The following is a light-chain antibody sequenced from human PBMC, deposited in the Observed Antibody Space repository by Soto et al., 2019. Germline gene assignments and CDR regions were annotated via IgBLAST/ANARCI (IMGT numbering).Light chain of an antibody. CDR3: YSAADNNLGV. V-gene: IGLV3-27*01. Sequence: SYELTQPSSVSVSRGQTARITCSGDVLAKKYARWFQQKPGQAPVLVIYKDSERPSGIPERFSGSSSGTTVTLTISGAQVEDEADYYCYSAADNNLGVFGGGTNLTVL. J-gene: IGLJ3*02. CDR1: VLAKKY. CDR2: KDS.